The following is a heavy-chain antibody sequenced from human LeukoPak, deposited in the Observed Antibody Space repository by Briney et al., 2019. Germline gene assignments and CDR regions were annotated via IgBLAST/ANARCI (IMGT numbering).Heavy chain of an antibody. Sequence: GGSLRLSCAASGFTFSDYYMSWIRQAPGKGLEWVSYISSSGSTIYYADSVKGRFTISRDNAKNSLYLQMNSLRAEDTAVYYCARPRGAYYDYVWGSYRYIDYWGQGTLVTVSS. CDR3: ARPRGAYYDYVWGSYRYIDY. D-gene: IGHD3-16*02. J-gene: IGHJ4*02. V-gene: IGHV3-11*01. CDR1: GFTFSDYY. CDR2: ISSSGSTI.